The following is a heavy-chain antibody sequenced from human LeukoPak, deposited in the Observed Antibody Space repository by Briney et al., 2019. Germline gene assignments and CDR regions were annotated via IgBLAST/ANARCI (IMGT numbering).Heavy chain of an antibody. Sequence: GGSLRLSCAASGFTVSSNYMSWVRQAPGKGLERVSVIYSSGSAYYAASVTSRFTISRDNSTNTMYLQMNSLRPEDTPACNCVRDRTLYFDYWGKGTLVTVSS. CDR1: GFTVSSNY. CDR2: IYSSGSA. CDR3: VRDRTLYFDY. J-gene: IGHJ4*02. V-gene: IGHV3-53*01.